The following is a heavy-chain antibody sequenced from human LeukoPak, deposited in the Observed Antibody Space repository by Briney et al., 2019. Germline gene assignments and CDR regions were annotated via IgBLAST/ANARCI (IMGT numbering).Heavy chain of an antibody. CDR3: ARRLYYYDSSGYYGFVGYYYYYMDV. V-gene: IGHV4-34*01. CDR1: GGSFSGYY. CDR2: INHSGST. Sequence: SETLSLTCAVYGGSFSGYYWSWIRQPPGKGLEWIGEINHSGSTNYDPSLKSRVTISVDTSKDQFSLKLSSVTAADTAVYYCARRLYYYDSSGYYGFVGYYYYYMDVWGKGTTVTVS. J-gene: IGHJ6*03. D-gene: IGHD3-22*01.